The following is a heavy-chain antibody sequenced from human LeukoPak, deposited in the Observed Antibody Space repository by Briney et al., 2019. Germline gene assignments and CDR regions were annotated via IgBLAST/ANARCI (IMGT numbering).Heavy chain of an antibody. D-gene: IGHD1-26*01. CDR2: MYYRGST. Sequence: TSETLSLTCTVPGGSISSSSHYWGWLRQPPGKGLEWIGSMYYRGSTYHNPSLKSRVTISVDTSKNHFSLKLSSVTAADTAVYYCATTTIRLGYWGQGTLVTVSS. CDR1: GGSISSSSHY. CDR3: ATTTIRLGY. J-gene: IGHJ4*02. V-gene: IGHV4-39*07.